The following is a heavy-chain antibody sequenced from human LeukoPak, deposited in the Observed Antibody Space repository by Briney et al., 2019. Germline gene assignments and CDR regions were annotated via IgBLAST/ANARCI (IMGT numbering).Heavy chain of an antibody. J-gene: IGHJ4*02. CDR2: INHSGST. Sequence: SETLSLTCAVYGGSFSGYYWSWIRQPPGKGLEWIGEINHSGSTNYNPSLKSRVTISVDTSKNQFSLKLSSVTAADTAVYYCARDDSSLDYWGQGTLVTVSS. CDR1: GGSFSGYY. V-gene: IGHV4-34*01. D-gene: IGHD6-6*01. CDR3: ARDDSSLDY.